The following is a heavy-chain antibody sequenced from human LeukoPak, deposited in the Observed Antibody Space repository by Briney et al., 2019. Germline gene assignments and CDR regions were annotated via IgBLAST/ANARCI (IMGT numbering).Heavy chain of an antibody. J-gene: IGHJ6*03. CDR2: IYTSGST. CDR1: GGSISSYY. D-gene: IGHD2-15*01. CDR3: ARVIVGTLDYYYYYMDV. V-gene: IGHV4-4*07. Sequence: SETLSLTCTVSGGSISSYYWSWIRQPAGKGLEWIGRIYTSGSTNYNPSLKSRVTMSVDTSKNQFSLKLSSVTAADTAVYYCARVIVGTLDYYYYYMDVWGKGTTVTISS.